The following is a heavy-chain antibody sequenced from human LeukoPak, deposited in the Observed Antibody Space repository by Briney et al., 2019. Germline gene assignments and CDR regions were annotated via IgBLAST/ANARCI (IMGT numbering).Heavy chain of an antibody. D-gene: IGHD4-17*01. CDR3: ARDDYGDYGFDP. CDR1: GGSISSYY. J-gene: IGHJ5*02. Sequence: PSETLSLTCTVSGGSISSYYWSWIRQPPGKGLEWIGYIYYSGSTNYNPSLKSRVTISVDTSKNQFSLKLSSVTAADTAVYYCARDDYGDYGFDPWGQGTLVTVSS. V-gene: IGHV4-59*01. CDR2: IYYSGST.